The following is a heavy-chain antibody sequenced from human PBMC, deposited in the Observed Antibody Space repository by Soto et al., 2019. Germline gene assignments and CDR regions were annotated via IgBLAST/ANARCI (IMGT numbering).Heavy chain of an antibody. J-gene: IGHJ4*02. V-gene: IGHV1-18*01. Sequence: SVKVSCKASGYTFSNHGVTWVRQAPGQGLEWMGWIGAYNGNTHYTQSLQGRVTMTTDTSTSTAYMELRGLRSDDTAVYYCARAGAEVTTHHDYSGQGTLVTVSS. CDR2: IGAYNGNT. CDR1: GYTFSNHG. CDR3: ARAGAEVTTHHDY. D-gene: IGHD2-21*02.